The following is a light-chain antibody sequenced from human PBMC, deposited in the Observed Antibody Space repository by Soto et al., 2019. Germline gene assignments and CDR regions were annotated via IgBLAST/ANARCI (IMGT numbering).Light chain of an antibody. J-gene: IGKJ5*01. CDR3: QQRISWPPIT. CDR1: QSVRTY. Sequence: EIVLTQSPVTLSLSPGERATLSCRASQSVRTYLAWYQVKPGQAPRLLIYDASSRASGVPARFSGSGSGTDFTLTISSLEPEDFALYYCQQRISWPPITFGQGTRLEIK. V-gene: IGKV3-11*01. CDR2: DAS.